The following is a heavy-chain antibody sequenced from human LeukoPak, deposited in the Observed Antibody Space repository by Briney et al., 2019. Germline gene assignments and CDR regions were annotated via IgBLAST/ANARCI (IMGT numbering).Heavy chain of an antibody. CDR2: INQDGSVK. CDR3: ARIGYSSSCQDY. D-gene: IGHD6-6*01. V-gene: IGHV3-7*01. Sequence: PGGSLRLSCAASGFTFTNYWITWVRQAPGKGLEWVANINQDGSVKYYVDSLKGRFTISRDNAKNSLFLQMNSLRAEDTAVYYCARIGYSSSCQDYWGQGTLVTVSS. CDR1: GFTFTNYW. J-gene: IGHJ4*02.